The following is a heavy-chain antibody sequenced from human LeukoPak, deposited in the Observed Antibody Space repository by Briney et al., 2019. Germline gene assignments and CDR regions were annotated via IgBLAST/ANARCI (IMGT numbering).Heavy chain of an antibody. J-gene: IGHJ3*02. V-gene: IGHV3-21*01. CDR2: ISSSSSYI. Sequence: PGGSLRLSCAASGFTFSSYSMNWVRQAPGKGLEWVSSISSSSSYIYYADSVKGRFTISRDNAKNSLYLQMNSLRAEDTAVYYCARDVSTGIAVAPDAFDIWGQGTMVTASS. CDR3: ARDVSTGIAVAPDAFDI. D-gene: IGHD6-19*01. CDR1: GFTFSSYS.